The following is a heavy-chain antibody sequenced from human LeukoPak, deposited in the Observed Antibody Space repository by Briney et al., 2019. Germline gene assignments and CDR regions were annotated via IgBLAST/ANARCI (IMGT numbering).Heavy chain of an antibody. J-gene: IGHJ4*02. V-gene: IGHV3-23*01. Sequence: QPGGSLRLSWAASGFTFSSYAMSWVRQAPGKGLEWVSAISGSGGSTYYANSVKGRFTISRDNSKNTLYLQMNSLRAEDTAVYYCAKDLRGQIVVVPAATVWGYWGQGTLVTVSS. D-gene: IGHD2-2*01. CDR1: GFTFSSYA. CDR2: ISGSGGST. CDR3: AKDLRGQIVVVPAATVWGY.